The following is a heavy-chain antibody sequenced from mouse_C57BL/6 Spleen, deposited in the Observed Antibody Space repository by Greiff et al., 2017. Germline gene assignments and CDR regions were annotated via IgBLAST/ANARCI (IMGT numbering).Heavy chain of an antibody. V-gene: IGHV1-55*01. CDR3: ATYGSSSWFAY. Sequence: VQLQQPGAELVKPGASVKMSCKASGYTFTSYWITWVNQRPGQGLEWIGDIYPGSGSTNYNEKFKSKATLTVDTSSSTAYMQLSSLTSVDSAVYYGATYGSSSWFAYWGQGTLVTVSA. J-gene: IGHJ3*01. D-gene: IGHD1-1*01. CDR2: IYPGSGST. CDR1: GYTFTSYW.